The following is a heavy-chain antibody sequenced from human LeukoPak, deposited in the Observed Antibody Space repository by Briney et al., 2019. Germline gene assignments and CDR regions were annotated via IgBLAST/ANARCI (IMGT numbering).Heavy chain of an antibody. J-gene: IGHJ4*02. D-gene: IGHD5-18*01. Sequence: SETLSLTCTVSGGSISSYYWSWIRQPPGKGLEWIGYIYYSGSTNYNPSLKSRVTISVDTSKNQFSLKLSSVTAADTAVYYCARGGYSYGYRGADYWGQGTLVTVSS. V-gene: IGHV4-59*01. CDR1: GGSISSYY. CDR3: ARGGYSYGYRGADY. CDR2: IYYSGST.